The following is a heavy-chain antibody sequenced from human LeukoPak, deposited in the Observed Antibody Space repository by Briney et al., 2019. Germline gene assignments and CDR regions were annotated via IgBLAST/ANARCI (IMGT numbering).Heavy chain of an antibody. CDR3: ARDCYWGGSYYAHYYYMDV. CDR1: GFTFSSYS. D-gene: IGHD1-26*01. V-gene: IGHV3-48*04. Sequence: PGGSLRLSCAASGFTFSSYSMNWVRQAPGKGLEWVSYISSSSSTIYYADSVKGRFTTSRDNAKNSLYLQMNSLRAEDTALYYCARDCYWGGSYYAHYYYMDVWGKGTTVTVSS. J-gene: IGHJ6*03. CDR2: ISSSSSTI.